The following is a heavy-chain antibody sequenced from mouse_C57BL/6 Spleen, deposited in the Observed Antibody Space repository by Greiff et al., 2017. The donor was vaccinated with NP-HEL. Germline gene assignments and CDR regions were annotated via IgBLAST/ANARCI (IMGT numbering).Heavy chain of an antibody. Sequence: EVKVEESGGGLVQPGGSMKLSCVASGFTFSNYWMNWVRQSPEKGLEWVAQIRLKSDNYATHYAESVKGRFTISRDDSKSSVYLQMNNLRAEDTGIYYCTGGLYDCWGKGTTLTVSS. D-gene: IGHD2-2*01. CDR3: TGGLYDC. J-gene: IGHJ2*01. V-gene: IGHV6-3*01. CDR2: IRLKSDNYAT. CDR1: GFTFSNYW.